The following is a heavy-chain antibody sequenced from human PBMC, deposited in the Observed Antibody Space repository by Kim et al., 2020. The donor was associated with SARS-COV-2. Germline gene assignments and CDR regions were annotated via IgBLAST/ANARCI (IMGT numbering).Heavy chain of an antibody. V-gene: IGHV3-7*03. CDR2: IKQDGSEK. Sequence: GGSLRLSCAASGFIFSDHWMNWVRQAPGKGLEWVANIKQDGSEKSYVDSVKGRFTISRDNAKNTLYLQMNSLRAEDTAVYDCVRGAYFCDSSAYYWGWGQGALVTVSS. D-gene: IGHD3-22*01. CDR3: VRGAYFCDSSAYYWG. J-gene: IGHJ4*02. CDR1: GFIFSDHW.